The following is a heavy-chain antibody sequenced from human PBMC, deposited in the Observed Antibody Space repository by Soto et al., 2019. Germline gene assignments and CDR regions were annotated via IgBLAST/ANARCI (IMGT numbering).Heavy chain of an antibody. J-gene: IGHJ3*02. Sequence: PGGSLRLSCAASGFTFSSYWMSWVRQAPGKGLEWVANIKQDGSEKYYVDSVKGRFTISRDNAKNSLYLQMNSLRAEDTAVYYCASHHCRGGSCYGGDAFDIWGQGTMVTVSS. D-gene: IGHD2-15*01. V-gene: IGHV3-7*01. CDR3: ASHHCRGGSCYGGDAFDI. CDR1: GFTFSSYW. CDR2: IKQDGSEK.